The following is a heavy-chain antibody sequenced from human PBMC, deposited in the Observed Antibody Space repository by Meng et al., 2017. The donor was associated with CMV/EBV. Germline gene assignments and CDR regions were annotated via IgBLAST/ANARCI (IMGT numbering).Heavy chain of an antibody. CDR3: ASYWYQLLEDNYNWFDP. J-gene: IGHJ5*02. Sequence: ESLKISCTVSGGSISSSSYYWSWIRQPPGKGLEWIGSIYYSGSTYYNPSLKSRVTISVDTSKNQFSLKLSSVTAADTAVYYCASYWYQLLEDNYNWFDPWGQGTLVTVSS. V-gene: IGHV4-39*01. CDR2: IYYSGST. CDR1: GGSISSSSYY. D-gene: IGHD2-2*01.